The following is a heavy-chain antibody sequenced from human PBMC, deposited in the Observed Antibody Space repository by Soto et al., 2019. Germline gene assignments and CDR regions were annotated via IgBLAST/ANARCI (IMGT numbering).Heavy chain of an antibody. D-gene: IGHD3-10*01. CDR3: AREVQVHAPAFVY. CDR1: GGTFNTYA. CDR2: ISPMFGAA. J-gene: IGHJ4*02. Sequence: QVQLVQSGAEMKKPGSSVKVSCQSSGGTFNTYAMNWVRQAPGQGPEWMGDISPMFGAADYAPKFQGRVTITADESTGTSYMQLSSLTSGDAALYFCAREVQVHAPAFVYWGQGNLVTVSS. V-gene: IGHV1-69*19.